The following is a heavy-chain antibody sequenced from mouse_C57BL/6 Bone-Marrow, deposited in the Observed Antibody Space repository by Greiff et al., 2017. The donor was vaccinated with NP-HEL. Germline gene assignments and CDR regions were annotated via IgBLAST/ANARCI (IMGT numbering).Heavy chain of an antibody. J-gene: IGHJ4*01. V-gene: IGHV1-15*01. CDR1: GYTFTDYE. CDR3: TRLRYYAMDY. Sequence: LVESGAELVRPGASVTLSCKASGYTFTDYEMHWVKQTPVHGLEWIGAIDPETGGTAYNQKFKGKAILTADKSSSTAYMELRSLTSEDSAVYYCTRLRYYAMDYWGQGTSVTVSS. CDR2: IDPETGGT.